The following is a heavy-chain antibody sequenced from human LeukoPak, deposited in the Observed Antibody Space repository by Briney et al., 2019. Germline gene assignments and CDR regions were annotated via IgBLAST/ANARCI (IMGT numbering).Heavy chain of an antibody. CDR3: ASHWAQQLVSDY. J-gene: IGHJ4*02. CDR1: GFTFSNYG. CDR2: VSYDGRNK. D-gene: IGHD6-13*01. V-gene: IGHV3-30*03. Sequence: GGSLRLSCAASGFTFSNYGMHWVRQAPGKGLEWAAVVSYDGRNKYYADSVKGRFTISRDNSKNTLYLQMNSLRAEDTAVYYCASHWAQQLVSDYWGQGTLVTVSS.